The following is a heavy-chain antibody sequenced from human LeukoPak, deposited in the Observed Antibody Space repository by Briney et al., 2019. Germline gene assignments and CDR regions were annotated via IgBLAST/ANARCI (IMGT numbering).Heavy chain of an antibody. Sequence: SETLSLTCTVSGGSISSSSYYWGWIRQPPGKGLEWIGSIYYSGSTYYNPSLKSRVTISVDTSKNQFSLKLSSVTAADTAVYYCARDRILLWFGESYNWFDPWGQGTLVTVSS. CDR3: ARDRILLWFGESYNWFDP. CDR1: GGSISSSSYY. CDR2: IYYSGST. D-gene: IGHD3-10*01. V-gene: IGHV4-39*02. J-gene: IGHJ5*02.